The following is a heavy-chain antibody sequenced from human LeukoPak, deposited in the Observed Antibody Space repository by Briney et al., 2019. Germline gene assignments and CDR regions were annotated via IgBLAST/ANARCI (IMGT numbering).Heavy chain of an antibody. D-gene: IGHD6-13*01. CDR3: ARGRGIAAAGPYYFDY. J-gene: IGHJ4*02. CDR1: GGSISSYY. CDR2: IYYSGST. Sequence: SETLSLTCTVSGGSISSYYWSWIRQPPGKGLEWIGYIYYSGSTNHNPSLKSRVTISVDTSKNQFSLKLSSVTAADTAVYYCARGRGIAAAGPYYFDYWGQGTLVTVSS. V-gene: IGHV4-59*12.